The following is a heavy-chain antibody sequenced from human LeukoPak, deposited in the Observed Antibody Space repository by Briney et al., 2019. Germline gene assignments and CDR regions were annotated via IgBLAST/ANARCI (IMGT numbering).Heavy chain of an antibody. D-gene: IGHD3-22*01. CDR3: AKLPTYYYDSSGYYSQYYFDY. CDR2: ISGSGGST. Sequence: PGGSLRLSCAASGFTFSSYAMSWVRQAPGKGLEWVSAISGSGGSTYYADSVKGRFTISRDNSKNTLYLQMNSLRAEDTAVYYCAKLPTYYYDSSGYYSQYYFDYWGQGTLVTVPS. CDR1: GFTFSSYA. J-gene: IGHJ4*02. V-gene: IGHV3-23*01.